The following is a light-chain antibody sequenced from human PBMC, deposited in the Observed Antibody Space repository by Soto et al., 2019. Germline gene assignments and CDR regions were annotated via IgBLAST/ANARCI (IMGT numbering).Light chain of an antibody. Sequence: QSVLTHPPSVSAAPGQKVTISCSGSSSNIGNNYVSWYQQLPGTAPKLLIYDNNERPSGIPDRFSGSKSGTSATLGITGLQTGDEADYYCGTWDSSLSYVVFGGGTKVTVL. V-gene: IGLV1-51*01. J-gene: IGLJ2*01. CDR2: DNN. CDR3: GTWDSSLSYVV. CDR1: SSNIGNNY.